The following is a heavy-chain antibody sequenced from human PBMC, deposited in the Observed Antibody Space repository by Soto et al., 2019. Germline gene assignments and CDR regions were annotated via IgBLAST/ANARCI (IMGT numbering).Heavy chain of an antibody. D-gene: IGHD6-6*01. CDR3: AGPSIAGYYYYGMDV. J-gene: IGHJ6*02. CDR1: GYSFISYW. CDR2: IYPGDSDT. V-gene: IGHV5-51*01. Sequence: PGESLKISCKGSGYSFISYWIGWVRQMPGKGLEWMGIIYPGDSDTRYSPSFQGQVTISADKSISTAYLQWSSLKASDTAMYYCAGPSIAGYYYYGMDVWGQGTTVTGSS.